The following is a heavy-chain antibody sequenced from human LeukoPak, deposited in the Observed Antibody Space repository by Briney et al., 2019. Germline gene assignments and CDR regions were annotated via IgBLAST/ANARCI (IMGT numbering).Heavy chain of an antibody. CDR1: GFTFSSYW. V-gene: IGHV3-7*04. CDR2: IKQDGGET. J-gene: IGHJ4*02. Sequence: GGSQRLSCAASGFTFSSYWMSWVRQAPGKGLEWVANIKQDGGETFYVDSVKGRFTISRDNAKDSLYLQMNSLRAEDTAVYYCARGFLVGADDYWGQGTLVTVSS. D-gene: IGHD2-15*01. CDR3: ARGFLVGADDY.